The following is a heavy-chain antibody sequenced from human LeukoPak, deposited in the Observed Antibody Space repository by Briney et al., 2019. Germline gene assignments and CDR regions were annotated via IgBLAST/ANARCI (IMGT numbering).Heavy chain of an antibody. CDR3: ARGMGDGYNQGYYFAY. D-gene: IGHD5-24*01. Sequence: ASVEVSCKASGYTFTSYYMHWVRQAPGQGLEWMGIINPSGGSTSYAQKFQGRVTMTRDTSTSTVYMELSSLRSEDTAVYYCARGMGDGYNQGYYFAYWGQGTLVTVSS. CDR1: GYTFTSYY. J-gene: IGHJ4*02. V-gene: IGHV1-46*01. CDR2: INPSGGST.